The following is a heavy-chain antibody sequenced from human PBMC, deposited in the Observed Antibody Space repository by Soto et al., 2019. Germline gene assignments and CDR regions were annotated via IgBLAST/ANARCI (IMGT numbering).Heavy chain of an antibody. J-gene: IGHJ6*02. CDR2: IYHSGST. CDR1: GGSISSSNW. Sequence: QVQLQESGPGLVKPSGTLSLTCAVSGGSISSSNWWSWVRQPPGKGLEWIGEIYHSGSTNYNPSLKSRVTISVDTSKNQFSLKLSSVTAADTAVYYCARGVGVYSGSYYYYYGMDVWGQGTTVTVSS. CDR3: ARGVGVYSGSYYYYYGMDV. V-gene: IGHV4-4*02. D-gene: IGHD1-26*01.